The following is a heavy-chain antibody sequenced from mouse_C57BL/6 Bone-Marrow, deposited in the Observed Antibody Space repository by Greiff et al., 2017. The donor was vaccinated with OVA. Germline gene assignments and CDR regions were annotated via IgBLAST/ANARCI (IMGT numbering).Heavy chain of an antibody. J-gene: IGHJ2*01. Sequence: VQLQESGAELMKPGASVKLSCKATGYTFTGYWIEWVKQRPGHGLEWIGEILPGSGSTNYNEKFKGKATFTADTSSNTAYMQLSSLTTEDSTIYYCARRGRGGQLRLRYYFDYWGQGTTLTVSS. CDR2: ILPGSGST. CDR1: GYTFTGYW. D-gene: IGHD3-2*02. CDR3: ARRGRGGQLRLRYYFDY. V-gene: IGHV1-9*01.